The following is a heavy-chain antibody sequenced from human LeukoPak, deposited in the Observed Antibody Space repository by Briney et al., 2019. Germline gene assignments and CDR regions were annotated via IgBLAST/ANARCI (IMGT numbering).Heavy chain of an antibody. D-gene: IGHD3-16*02. V-gene: IGHV1-69*04. CDR2: IIPILGIA. J-gene: IGHJ4*02. CDR1: RGTFSSYA. Sequence: ASVKVSCKASRGTFSSYAISWVRQAPGQGLEWMGRIIPILGIANYAQKFQGRVTITADKSTSTAYMELSSLRSEDTAVYYCARIYDYVWGSYRPLPFDYWGQGTLVTVSS. CDR3: ARIYDYVWGSYRPLPFDY.